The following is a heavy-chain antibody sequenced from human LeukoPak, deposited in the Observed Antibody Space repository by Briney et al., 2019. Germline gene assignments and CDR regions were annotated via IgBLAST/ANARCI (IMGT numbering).Heavy chain of an antibody. CDR2: IYYGGST. D-gene: IGHD6-13*01. V-gene: IGHV4-61*01. CDR1: GGSISSSSYY. Sequence: SETLSLTCTVSGGSISSSSYYWSWIRQPPGKGLEWIGYIYYGGSTNYNPSLKSRVTISVDTSKNQFSLKLSSVTAADTAVYYCARDLRIAAAGTDAFDIWGQGTMVTVSS. CDR3: ARDLRIAAAGTDAFDI. J-gene: IGHJ3*02.